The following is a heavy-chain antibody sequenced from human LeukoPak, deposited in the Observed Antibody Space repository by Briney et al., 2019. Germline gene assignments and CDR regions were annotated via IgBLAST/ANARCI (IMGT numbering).Heavy chain of an antibody. CDR1: GGSFSGYY. Sequence: PSGTLSLTCAVYGGSFSGYYWSWIRQPPGKGLEWIGYIYYGGSTNYNPSLKSRVTTSVDPSKNQFSLKLSSVTAADTAVYYCARRTKALYWYFDLWGRGTLVTVSA. CDR3: ARRTKALYWYFDL. V-gene: IGHV4-59*08. J-gene: IGHJ2*01. CDR2: IYYGGST.